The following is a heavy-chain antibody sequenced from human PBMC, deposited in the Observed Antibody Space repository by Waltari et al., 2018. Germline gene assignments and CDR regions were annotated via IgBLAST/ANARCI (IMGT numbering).Heavy chain of an antibody. D-gene: IGHD2-15*01. CDR3: ARTMARYCSGGSCPLTDY. CDR1: GYTFTSYD. V-gene: IGHV1-8*01. J-gene: IGHJ4*02. CDR2: MNPNSGNT. Sequence: QVQLVQSGAEVKKPGASVKVSCKASGYTFTSYDINWVRQATGQGLEWMGWMNPNSGNTGYAQKFRGRVTMTRNTSISTAYMELSSLRSEDTAVYYCARTMARYCSGGSCPLTDYWGQGTLVTVSS.